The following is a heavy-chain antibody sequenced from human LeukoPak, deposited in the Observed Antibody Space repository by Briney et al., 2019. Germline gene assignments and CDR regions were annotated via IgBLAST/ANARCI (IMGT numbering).Heavy chain of an antibody. CDR1: GGSIGTYY. J-gene: IGHJ5*02. V-gene: IGHV4-59*08. Sequence: SETLSLTCTVSGGSIGTYYWSWIRQPPGKGLEWIGYIYYTGSTNYNPSLKSRVTISVDTSKNQFSLKLSSVTAADTAVYYCASTMLGYCTNGVCPGGWFDPWGQGTLVTVSS. CDR3: ASTMLGYCTNGVCPGGWFDP. D-gene: IGHD2-8*01. CDR2: IYYTGST.